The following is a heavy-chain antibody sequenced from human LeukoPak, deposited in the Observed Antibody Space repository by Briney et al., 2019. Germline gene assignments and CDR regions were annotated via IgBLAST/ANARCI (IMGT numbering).Heavy chain of an antibody. Sequence: SETLSLTCAVYGGSFSGYYWSWLRQPPGKGLEWIGEINHSGSTNYNPSLKSRVTISVDTSKNQFSLKLSSVTAADTAVYYCARDRSFCGGDCYSSTPIWGQGTMVTVSS. J-gene: IGHJ3*02. CDR1: GGSFSGYY. V-gene: IGHV4-34*01. CDR2: INHSGST. CDR3: ARDRSFCGGDCYSSTPI. D-gene: IGHD2-21*02.